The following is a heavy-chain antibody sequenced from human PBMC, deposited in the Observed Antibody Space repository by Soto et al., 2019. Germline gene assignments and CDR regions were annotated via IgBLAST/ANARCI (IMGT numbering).Heavy chain of an antibody. CDR3: TTTECSSTSCYFYHYYGMDV. Sequence: GGSLRLSCAASGFTFSGSAMHWVRQASGKGLEWVGRIRSKANSYATAYAASVKGRFTISRYDSKNTAYLQMNSLKTEDTAVYYCTTTECSSTSCYFYHYYGMDVWGQGTTVTVSS. D-gene: IGHD2-2*01. CDR1: GFTFSGSA. V-gene: IGHV3-73*01. J-gene: IGHJ6*02. CDR2: IRSKANSYAT.